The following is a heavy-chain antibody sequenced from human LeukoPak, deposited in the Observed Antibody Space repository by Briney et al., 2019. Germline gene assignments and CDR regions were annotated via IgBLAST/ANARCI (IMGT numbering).Heavy chain of an antibody. Sequence: SETLSLTCAVYGGSFSGYYWSWIRQPPGKGLEWIGEINHSGSTNYNPSLKSRVTISVDTSKNQFSLKLSSVTAADTAVYYCARKVPFMPRFDYWGQGTLVTVSS. CDR1: GGSFSGYY. D-gene: IGHD2-2*01. J-gene: IGHJ4*02. CDR3: ARKVPFMPRFDY. V-gene: IGHV4-34*01. CDR2: INHSGST.